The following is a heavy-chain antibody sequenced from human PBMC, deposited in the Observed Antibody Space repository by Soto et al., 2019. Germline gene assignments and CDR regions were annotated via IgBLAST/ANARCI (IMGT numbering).Heavy chain of an antibody. CDR2: INANSGGT. D-gene: IGHD2-21*02. CDR1: GYTFTGYY. J-gene: IGHJ4*01. Sequence: QVQLVQSGAEVKKPGASVKVSCKTSGYTFTGYYIHWVRQAPGQGLEWMGWINANSGGTKYAQKFQGRVTMTRDTSISTDYMELNRLRSDDTAVYYCARDQGVTSELFNYWGHGSLVTVSS. V-gene: IGHV1-2*02. CDR3: ARDQGVTSELFNY.